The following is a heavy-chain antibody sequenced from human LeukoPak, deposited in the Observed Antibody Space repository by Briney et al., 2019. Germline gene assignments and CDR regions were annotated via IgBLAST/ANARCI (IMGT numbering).Heavy chain of an antibody. CDR1: GFTFDDYA. D-gene: IGHD5-18*01. V-gene: IGHV3-9*01. CDR3: AKDPYSYGQTYYFDY. J-gene: IGHJ4*02. CDR2: ISWNSGSI. Sequence: GGSLRLPCAASGFTFDDYAMHWVRQAPGKGLEWVSGISWNSGSIVYADSVKGRFTISRDNAKNSLYLQMNSLRAEDTALYYCAKDPYSYGQTYYFDYWGQGTLVTVSS.